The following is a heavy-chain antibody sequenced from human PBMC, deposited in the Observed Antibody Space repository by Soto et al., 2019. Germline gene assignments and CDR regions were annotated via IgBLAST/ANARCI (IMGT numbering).Heavy chain of an antibody. CDR3: ARESDAYHYYGMDV. CDR2: IYYSGST. Sequence: SETLSLTCTVSGGSISSYYWSWIRQPPGKGLEWIGYIYYSGSTNYNPSLKSRVTISVDTSKNQFSLKLSSVTAADTAVYYCARESDAYHYYGMDVWGQGTTVTVS. D-gene: IGHD2-21*01. CDR1: GGSISSYY. V-gene: IGHV4-59*01. J-gene: IGHJ6*02.